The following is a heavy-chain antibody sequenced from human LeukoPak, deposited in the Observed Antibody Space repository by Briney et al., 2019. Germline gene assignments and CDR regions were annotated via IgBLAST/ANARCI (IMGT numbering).Heavy chain of an antibody. CDR2: IIPIFGTA. CDR3: AGEYDISGYHFDY. Sequence: SVKASCKDSGGTFSSYAISWVRQAPGQGLEWMGGIIPIFGTANYAQKFQGRVTITVDGSTSTLYMELSSLRSDDTAVYYCAGEYDISGYHFDYWCQGTLVTVPS. V-gene: IGHV1-69*13. J-gene: IGHJ4*02. D-gene: IGHD3-22*01. CDR1: GGTFSSYA.